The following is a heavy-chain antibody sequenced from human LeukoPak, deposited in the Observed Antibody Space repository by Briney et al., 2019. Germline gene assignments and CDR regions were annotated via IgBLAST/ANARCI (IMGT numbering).Heavy chain of an antibody. CDR1: GFTFSSYA. J-gene: IGHJ6*03. D-gene: IGHD3-10*01. V-gene: IGHV3-64*01. CDR2: ISSNGGST. Sequence: GGSLRLSCAASGFTFSSYATQWVSQAPGKGLEYVSAISSNGGSTYYANSVKGRFTISRDNSKNTLYLQMGSLRAEDMAVYYCARTRGFDGGYYYLDVWGKGTTVTVSS. CDR3: ARTRGFDGGYYYLDV.